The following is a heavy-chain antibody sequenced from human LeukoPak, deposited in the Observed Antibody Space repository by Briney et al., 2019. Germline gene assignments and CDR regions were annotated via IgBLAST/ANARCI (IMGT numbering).Heavy chain of an antibody. CDR3: AKIGYCSSASCLGDSFEV. CDR1: GFIFSNYG. Sequence: PGGSLRLSCAASGFIFSNYGMHWVRQAPGKGLEWVAFIRYDGNNKYYVDSVKGRFTISRDNSRNTLYLQMNSLRPGDTALYYCAKIGYCSSASCLGDSFEVWGRGTMVTVSS. J-gene: IGHJ3*01. CDR2: IRYDGNNK. V-gene: IGHV3-30*02. D-gene: IGHD2-2*01.